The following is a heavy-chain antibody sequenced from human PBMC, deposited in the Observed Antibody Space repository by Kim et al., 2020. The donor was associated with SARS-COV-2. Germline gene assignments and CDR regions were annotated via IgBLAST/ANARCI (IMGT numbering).Heavy chain of an antibody. D-gene: IGHD3-10*01. Sequence: SETLSLTCTVSGGSVSSGSYYWSWIRQPPGKGLEWIGYIYYSGSTNYNPSLKSRVTISVDTSKNQFSLKLSSVTAADTAVYYCARELNYYGSGRKGVTPGWFDPWGQGTLVTVSS. V-gene: IGHV4-61*01. CDR3: ARELNYYGSGRKGVTPGWFDP. CDR2: IYYSGST. J-gene: IGHJ5*02. CDR1: GGSVSSGSYY.